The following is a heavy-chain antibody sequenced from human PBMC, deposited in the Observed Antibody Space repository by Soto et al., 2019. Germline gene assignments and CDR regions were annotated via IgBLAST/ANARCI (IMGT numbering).Heavy chain of an antibody. D-gene: IGHD3-3*01. Sequence: QVQLEESGPGLLKPSQTLSLTCAVSGGSISSDSYYWTWIRQHPGKGLEWIGYIYHSGGTFYNPSLGGRLSISVDTSKNHFSLDLRSVTASDTAVYYCARGSNYDHGGLALWGQGTLVVVSS. V-gene: IGHV4-31*11. CDR1: GGSISSDSYY. CDR2: IYHSGGT. J-gene: IGHJ4*02. CDR3: ARGSNYDHGGLAL.